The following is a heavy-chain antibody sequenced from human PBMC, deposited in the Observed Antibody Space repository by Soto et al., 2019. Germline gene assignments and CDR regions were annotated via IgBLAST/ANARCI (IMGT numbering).Heavy chain of an antibody. Sequence: EVQLVESGGGLVQPGGSLRLSCAASGFTVSSNYMSWVRQAPGKGLEWVSVIYSGGSTYYADSVKGRFTIFRDNSKNTLYLQMNSLRAEDTAVYYCARDFWSGYSLYWGQGTLVTVSS. CDR1: GFTVSSNY. V-gene: IGHV3-66*01. D-gene: IGHD3-3*01. J-gene: IGHJ4*02. CDR2: IYSGGST. CDR3: ARDFWSGYSLY.